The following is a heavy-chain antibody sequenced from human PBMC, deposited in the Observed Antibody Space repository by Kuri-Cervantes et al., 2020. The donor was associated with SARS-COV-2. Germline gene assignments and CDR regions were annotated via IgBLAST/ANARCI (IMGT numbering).Heavy chain of an antibody. CDR2: IYYSGST. Sequence: SETMSPTCTVSGGSISSHDWSWIRQPPGKGLEWIGSIYYSGSTYYNPSLKSRVTISVDTSKNQFSLKLISVTAADTAVYYCARPLQGGDYFDYWGQGTLVTVSS. D-gene: IGHD3-16*01. V-gene: IGHV4-59*05. CDR3: ARPLQGGDYFDY. J-gene: IGHJ4*02. CDR1: GGSISSHD.